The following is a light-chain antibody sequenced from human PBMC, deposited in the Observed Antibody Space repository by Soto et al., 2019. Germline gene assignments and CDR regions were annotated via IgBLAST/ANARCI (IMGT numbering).Light chain of an antibody. V-gene: IGKV1-39*01. CDR2: AAS. J-gene: IGKJ3*01. Sequence: DIQMTPSPSSLSASVGDRVTITCRASPSISSYLNWYQQKPGKAPKLLIYAASSLQSGVPSRFSGSGSGTDFTLTISSLQPEDFATYYCQQSYSTLTFGPGTKVDIK. CDR1: PSISSY. CDR3: QQSYSTLT.